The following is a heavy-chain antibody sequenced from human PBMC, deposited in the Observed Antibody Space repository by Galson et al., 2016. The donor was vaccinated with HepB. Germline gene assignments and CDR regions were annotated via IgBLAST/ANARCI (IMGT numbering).Heavy chain of an antibody. Sequence: SETLSLTCNVSGASTYSTSYYWGWIRQPPGKRPEWIGNIYYTGYTYYNPSLRSRLTISLDTSKNVFSLRLTSVTAADTAVYYCARTSGFAAHDSFDVWAQGTMVTVSS. J-gene: IGHJ3*01. CDR1: GASTYSTSYY. CDR2: IYYTGYT. CDR3: ARTSGFAAHDSFDV. V-gene: IGHV4-39*02. D-gene: IGHD6-6*01.